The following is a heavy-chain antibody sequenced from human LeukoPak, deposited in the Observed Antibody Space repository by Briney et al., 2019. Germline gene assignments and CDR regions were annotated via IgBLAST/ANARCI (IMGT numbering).Heavy chain of an antibody. CDR1: GFTFSSYS. Sequence: GGSLSLSCVASGFTFSSYSMNWVRQAPGKGLEWVSCISSSRSDIYYPGSVKARFTISRDNAKNSLYLQMNSQRAEDTAMYHCARDIADGDYGRAFDYWGQGTLVTVSS. V-gene: IGHV3-21*01. CDR2: ISSSRSDI. CDR3: ARDIADGDYGRAFDY. J-gene: IGHJ4*02. D-gene: IGHD4-17*01.